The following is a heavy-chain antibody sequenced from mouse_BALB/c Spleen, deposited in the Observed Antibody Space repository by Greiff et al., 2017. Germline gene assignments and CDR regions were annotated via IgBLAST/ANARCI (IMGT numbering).Heavy chain of an antibody. CDR1: GFTFSSYT. D-gene: IGHD2-3*01. CDR3: TRCAYDGSFMDY. V-gene: IGHV5-6-4*01. J-gene: IGHJ4*01. CDR2: ISSGGSYT. Sequence: EVKLLESGGGLVKPGGSLKLSCAASGFTFSSYTMSWVRQTPEKRLEWVATISSGGSYTYYPDSVKGRFTISRDNAKNTLYLQMSSLKSEDTAMYYCTRCAYDGSFMDYWGQGTSVTVSS.